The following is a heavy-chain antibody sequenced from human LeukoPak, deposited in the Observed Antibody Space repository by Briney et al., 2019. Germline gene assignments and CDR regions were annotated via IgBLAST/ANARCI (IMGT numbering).Heavy chain of an antibody. CDR3: ARDGNSYYDH. V-gene: IGHV4-39*02. J-gene: IGHJ5*02. Sequence: PSETLSLTCTVSGGSISSSSYYWGWIRQPPGKGLEWIGSIYYSGSTYYNPSLKSRVTISVDTSKNQFSLKLSSVTAADTAVYYCARDGNSYYDHWGQGIMVTVTS. D-gene: IGHD4-11*01. CDR2: IYYSGST. CDR1: GGSISSSSYY.